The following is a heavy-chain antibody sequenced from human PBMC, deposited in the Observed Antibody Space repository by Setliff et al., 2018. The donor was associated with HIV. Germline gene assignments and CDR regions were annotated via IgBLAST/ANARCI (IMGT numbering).Heavy chain of an antibody. CDR3: ARIVATITCYDY. CDR2: IYTSGST. Sequence: PSETLSLTCTVSGGSVSSGSYYWSWIRQPAGKGLEWIGRIYTSGSTYYNPSLKSRVTISVDTSKNQFSLKLSSVTAADSAVYYCARIVATITCYDYWGQGTLVTVSS. CDR1: GGSVSSGSYY. V-gene: IGHV4-61*02. D-gene: IGHD5-12*01. J-gene: IGHJ4*02.